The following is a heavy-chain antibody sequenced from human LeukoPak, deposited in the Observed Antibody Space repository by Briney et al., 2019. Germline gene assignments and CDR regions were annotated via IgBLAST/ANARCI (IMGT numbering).Heavy chain of an antibody. CDR1: GFAFDDYA. CDR3: ALGYCGSASCLPDY. V-gene: IGHV3-9*03. CDR2: ISWNSGSI. J-gene: IGHJ4*02. Sequence: PGRSLRLSCAASGFAFDDYAMHWVRQVPGKGLEWVSSISWNSGSIAYADSVKGRFTISRDNAKSSLFLQMNSLRAEDMALYYCALGYCGSASCLPDYWGQGTLVTVSS. D-gene: IGHD2-2*01.